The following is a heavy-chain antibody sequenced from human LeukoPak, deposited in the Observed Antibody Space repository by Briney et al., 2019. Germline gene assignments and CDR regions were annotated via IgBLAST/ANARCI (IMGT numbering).Heavy chain of an antibody. V-gene: IGHV4-4*07. D-gene: IGHD2-15*01. CDR3: ARGRYCSADICSGGDAFDI. CDR1: GGSISSYS. CDR2: IYTRGST. Sequence: SETRSLTCTVSGGSISSYSWSWIRQPAGKGLEWIGRIYTRGSTNYNPSLKSRVTMSVDTSKNQFSLKLSSVTAADTAVYYCARGRYCSADICSGGDAFDIWGQGTMVSVSS. J-gene: IGHJ3*02.